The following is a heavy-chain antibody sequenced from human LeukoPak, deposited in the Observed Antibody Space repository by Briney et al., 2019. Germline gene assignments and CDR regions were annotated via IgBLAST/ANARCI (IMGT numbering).Heavy chain of an antibody. V-gene: IGHV3-7*04. Sequence: GGSLRLSCAASGFTFSNFWMSWVRQAPGKGLEWVANIKQDESEKYYVDSVKGRFTISRDNAKNSLYLQMNSLRAEDTAVYYCARVGYSSLDYWGQGTLVTVSS. J-gene: IGHJ4*02. D-gene: IGHD6-13*01. CDR1: GFTFSNFW. CDR2: IKQDESEK. CDR3: ARVGYSSLDY.